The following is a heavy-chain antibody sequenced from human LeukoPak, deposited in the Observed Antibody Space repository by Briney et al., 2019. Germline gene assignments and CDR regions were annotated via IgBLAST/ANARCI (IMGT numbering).Heavy chain of an antibody. V-gene: IGHV1-2*02. D-gene: IGHD5-18*01. CDR3: ATPFTRYGY. J-gene: IGHJ4*02. CDR2: IIPNSGGT. CDR1: GYTFTDYY. Sequence: ASVKVSCKASGYTFTDYYVHWVRQAPGQGLEWMGWIIPNSGGTNYAQKFRGRVTMTRDTSISTAYMDLTSLTSDDTAVYYCATPFTRYGYWGQGTLVTVSS.